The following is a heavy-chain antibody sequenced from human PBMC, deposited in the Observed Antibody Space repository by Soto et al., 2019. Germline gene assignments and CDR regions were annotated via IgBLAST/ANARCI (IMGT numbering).Heavy chain of an antibody. D-gene: IGHD3-22*01. J-gene: IGHJ5*02. CDR1: GGSISSSSYY. Sequence: PSETLSLTCTVSGGSISSSSYYWGWIRQPPGKGLEWIGSIYYSGSTYYNPSFKSRVTISVDTSKNQFSLKLSSVTAAATAVYYCAATYDYESSGLRFDPWGQGTLVTVSS. CDR2: IYYSGST. V-gene: IGHV4-39*01. CDR3: AATYDYESSGLRFDP.